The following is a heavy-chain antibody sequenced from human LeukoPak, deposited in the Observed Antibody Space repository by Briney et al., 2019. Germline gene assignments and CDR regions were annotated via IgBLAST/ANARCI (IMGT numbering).Heavy chain of an antibody. CDR3: AKDPRVETFDY. CDR1: GFTVSSNY. J-gene: IGHJ4*02. CDR2: ISGSGGST. Sequence: GGSLRLSCAASGFTVSSNYMSWVRQAPGKGLEWVSAISGSGGSTYYADSVKGRFTISRDNSKNTLYLQMNSLRAEDTAVYYCAKDPRVETFDYWGQGTLVTVSS. V-gene: IGHV3-23*01.